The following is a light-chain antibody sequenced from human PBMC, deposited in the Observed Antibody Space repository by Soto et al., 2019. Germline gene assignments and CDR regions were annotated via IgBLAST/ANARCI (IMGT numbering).Light chain of an antibody. Sequence: QSALTQPASVSGSPGQSITISCTGTSSDVGGYNYVSWYQQHPGKAPKLMIYEVSNRPSGVSNRFSGSESGNTASLTISGLQAEEEADYYCSSYTSSNVVFGGGTKLTVL. V-gene: IGLV2-14*01. CDR2: EVS. CDR1: SSDVGGYNY. J-gene: IGLJ2*01. CDR3: SSYTSSNVV.